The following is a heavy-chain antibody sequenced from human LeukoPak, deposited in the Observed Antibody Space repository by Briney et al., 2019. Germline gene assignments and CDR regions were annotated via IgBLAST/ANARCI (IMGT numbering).Heavy chain of an antibody. J-gene: IGHJ4*02. CDR2: SSFDGNNK. D-gene: IGHD2-2*01. V-gene: IGHV3-30-3*01. CDR1: GFGFSRYA. CDR3: AKDQIGYCSSTSCYGADY. Sequence: PGGSLRLSCAASGFGFSRYAMYWVRQPPGKGLEWVAISSFDGNNKYYADSVKGRFTISKDNSKDTLYLQMNNVRSEDTAVYYCAKDQIGYCSSTSCYGADYWGQGTLVTVSS.